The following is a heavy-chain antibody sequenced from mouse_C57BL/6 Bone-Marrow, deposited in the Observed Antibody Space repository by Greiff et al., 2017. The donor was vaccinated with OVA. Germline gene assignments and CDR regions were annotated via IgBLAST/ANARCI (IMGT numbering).Heavy chain of an antibody. CDR3: ARNGYPNYFDY. D-gene: IGHD5-1-1*01. CDR2: IYPGDGDT. CDR1: GYAFSSSW. Sequence: VQLVESGPELVKPGDSVKISCKASGYAFSSSWMNWVKQRPGKGLEWIGRIYPGDGDTNYNGKFKGKATLTVDKSSSTAYMQLSSLTSEDSAVYYCARNGYPNYFDYWGQGTTLTVSS. J-gene: IGHJ2*01. V-gene: IGHV1-82*01.